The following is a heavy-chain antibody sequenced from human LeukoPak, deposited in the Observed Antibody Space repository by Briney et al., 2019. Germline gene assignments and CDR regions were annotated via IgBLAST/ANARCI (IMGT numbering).Heavy chain of an antibody. CDR1: GYTFTGYY. CDR2: INPNSGGT. D-gene: IGHD5-12*01. CDR3: ARDPWATYSDYDSSY. J-gene: IGHJ4*02. V-gene: IGHV1-2*02. Sequence: ASVTVSCKASGYTFTGYYMHWVRQAPGQGLEWMGWINPNSGGTKYAQKFQGRVTMTRDTSISTTYMELSRLRSDDTAVYYCARDPWATYSDYDSSYWGQGTLVTVSS.